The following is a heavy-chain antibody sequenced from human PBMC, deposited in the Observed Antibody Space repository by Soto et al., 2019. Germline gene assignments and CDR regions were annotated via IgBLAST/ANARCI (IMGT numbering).Heavy chain of an antibody. J-gene: IGHJ2*01. Sequence: HPGKGLEWMGYIYYSGSTNYNPSLKSRVTISVDTSKNQFSLKLSSVTAADSVFQAEAGIRDVRSVSAFLLNRSSDL. CDR3: AGIRDVRSVSAFLLNRSSDL. V-gene: IGHV4-59*01. D-gene: IGHD3-10*02. CDR2: IYYSGST.